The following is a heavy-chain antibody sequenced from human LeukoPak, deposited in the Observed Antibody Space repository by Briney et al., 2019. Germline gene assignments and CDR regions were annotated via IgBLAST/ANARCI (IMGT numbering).Heavy chain of an antibody. D-gene: IGHD3-9*01. CDR3: ARGPGFWLVTTYYYYMDV. V-gene: IGHV1-2*02. CDR2: INPNSGGT. Sequence: ALVKVSSTASGYTFTGYYMHWVRQTPGQRLEWMGWINPNSGGTNYAQKFQGRVTITRDTSISTAYMELSRLRSDDTAVYYCARGPGFWLVTTYYYYMDVWGKGTTVTVSS. CDR1: GYTFTGYY. J-gene: IGHJ6*03.